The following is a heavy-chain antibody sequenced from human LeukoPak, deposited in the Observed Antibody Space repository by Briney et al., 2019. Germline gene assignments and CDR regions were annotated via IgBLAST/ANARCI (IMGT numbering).Heavy chain of an antibody. V-gene: IGHV3-23*01. D-gene: IGHD3-10*01. CDR2: ISGSGDT. CDR1: GFTFSTYA. Sequence: GGSLRLSCAASGFTFSTYAMTWVRQVPGKGLECVSIISGSGDTYYADSVKGRFIISRDDSKNTLFLQMNSLRAEDTAIYYCAKTNYKRTILVWFGEFLLDDNWGQGALVTVSS. J-gene: IGHJ4*02. CDR3: AKTNYKRTILVWFGEFLLDDN.